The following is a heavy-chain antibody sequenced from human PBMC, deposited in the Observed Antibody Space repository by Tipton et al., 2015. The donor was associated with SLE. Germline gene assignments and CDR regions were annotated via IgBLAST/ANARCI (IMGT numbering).Heavy chain of an antibody. V-gene: IGHV4-59*01. Sequence: GLVKPSETLSLTCTVSGGSISSYYWSWIRQPPGKGLEWIGYIYYSGSTNYNPSLKRRVTISVDTSKNEFSLKLSSVTAADTALYYCARHFSGSYSFDYWGQGKLVTVSS. CDR2: IYYSGST. D-gene: IGHD1-26*01. CDR3: ARHFSGSYSFDY. CDR1: GGSISSYY. J-gene: IGHJ4*02.